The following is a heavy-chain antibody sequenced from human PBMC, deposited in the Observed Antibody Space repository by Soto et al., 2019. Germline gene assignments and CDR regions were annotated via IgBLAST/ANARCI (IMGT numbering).Heavy chain of an antibody. D-gene: IGHD6-13*01. V-gene: IGHV4-31*03. CDR1: GGSVSSGGYY. Sequence: QVQLQESGPGLVKPSQTLSLTCTVSGGSVSSGGYYWSWIRQHPGKGLEWIGYFYYSGSTYHNPSLKSRVTISVDTSKTQFSLKLSSVTAADTAVYYCARVISAAAGTFDYWGQGTLVTVSS. CDR3: ARVISAAAGTFDY. CDR2: FYYSGST. J-gene: IGHJ4*02.